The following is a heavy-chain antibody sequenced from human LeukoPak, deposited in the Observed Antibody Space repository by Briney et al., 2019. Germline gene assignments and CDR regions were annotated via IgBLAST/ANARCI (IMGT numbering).Heavy chain of an antibody. J-gene: IGHJ4*02. CDR1: GYTFTSND. CDR3: ARGLSLGGYYYAHFDY. V-gene: IGHV1-8*01. D-gene: IGHD3-22*01. Sequence: ASVKVSCKASGYTFTSNDINWVRQATGQGLEWMGWMNPNSGNTGYAQKFQGRVTMTRNTSISTAYMELSSLRSEDTAVYYCARGLSLGGYYYAHFDYWGQGTLVTVSS. CDR2: MNPNSGNT.